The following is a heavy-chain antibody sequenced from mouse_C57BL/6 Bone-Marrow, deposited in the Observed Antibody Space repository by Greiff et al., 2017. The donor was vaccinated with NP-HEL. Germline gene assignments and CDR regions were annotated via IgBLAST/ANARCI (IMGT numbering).Heavy chain of an antibody. J-gene: IGHJ4*01. CDR2: IHPNSGST. CDR1: GYTFTSYW. Sequence: VQLQQPGAELVKPGASVKLSCKASGYTFTSYWMHWVKQRPGQGLEWIGMIHPNSGSTNYNEKFKSKATLTVDKSSSTAYMQLSSLTSEDSAVYYCARRYGNNRYAMDDWGQGTSVTVSS. CDR3: ARRYGNNRYAMDD. V-gene: IGHV1-64*01. D-gene: IGHD2-1*01.